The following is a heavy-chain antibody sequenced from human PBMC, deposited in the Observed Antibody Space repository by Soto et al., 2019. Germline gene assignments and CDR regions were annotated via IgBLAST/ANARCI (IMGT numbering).Heavy chain of an antibody. Sequence: PGGSLRLSCAASGFTFSNAWMNWVRQAPGKGLEWVGRIKSKTDGGTTDYAAPVKGRFTISRDDSKNTLYLQMNSLKTEDTAVYYCTTGIVVVPAAMRRYYYYGMDVWGQGTTVTVSS. D-gene: IGHD2-2*01. CDR3: TTGIVVVPAAMRRYYYYGMDV. CDR1: GFTFSNAW. CDR2: IKSKTDGGTT. J-gene: IGHJ6*02. V-gene: IGHV3-15*07.